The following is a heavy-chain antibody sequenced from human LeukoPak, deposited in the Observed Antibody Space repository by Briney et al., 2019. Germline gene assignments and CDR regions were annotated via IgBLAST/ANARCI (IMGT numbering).Heavy chain of an antibody. CDR2: ISYSGST. V-gene: IGHV4-30-4*01. CDR1: GDSISNGDYY. CDR3: ARLVGAATDPFDH. D-gene: IGHD2-15*01. J-gene: IGHJ4*02. Sequence: ASETLSLTCTVSGDSISNGDYYWSWIRQPPGKGLEWTGYISYSGSTYYNPSLKSRLTISVDTSKTQFSLQLSSVTAADTAVYYCARLVGAATDPFDHWGQGTLVTVSS.